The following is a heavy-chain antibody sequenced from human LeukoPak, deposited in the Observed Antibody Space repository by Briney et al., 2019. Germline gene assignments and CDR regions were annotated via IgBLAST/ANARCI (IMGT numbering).Heavy chain of an antibody. V-gene: IGHV4-59*11. D-gene: IGHD5-24*01. Sequence: TASETLSLTCTVSGGSISSHYWSWIRQPPGKGLEWIGYIYYSGSTNYNPSLKSRVTISVDTSKNQFSLKLSSVTAADTAVYYCAREGGDGYNFYYWGQGTLVTVSS. CDR1: GGSISSHY. J-gene: IGHJ4*02. CDR3: AREGGDGYNFYY. CDR2: IYYSGST.